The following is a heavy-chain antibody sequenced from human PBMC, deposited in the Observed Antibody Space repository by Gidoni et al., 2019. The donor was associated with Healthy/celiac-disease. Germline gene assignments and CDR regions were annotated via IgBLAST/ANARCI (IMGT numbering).Heavy chain of an antibody. CDR1: GGSFSGYY. CDR3: ARGRGYSGYDNLTWFDY. D-gene: IGHD5-12*01. Sequence: QVQLQQWGAGLLKPSETLSLICAVYGGSFSGYYWSWIRQPPGKGLEWIGEINHSGSTNYNPSLKSRVTISVDTSKNQFSLKLSSVTAADTAVYYCARGRGYSGYDNLTWFDYWGQGTLVTVSS. V-gene: IGHV4-34*01. J-gene: IGHJ4*02. CDR2: INHSGST.